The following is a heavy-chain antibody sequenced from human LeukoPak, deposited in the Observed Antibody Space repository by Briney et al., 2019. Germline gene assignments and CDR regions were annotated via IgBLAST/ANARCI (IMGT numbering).Heavy chain of an antibody. CDR2: MNPNSGNT. Sequence: ASVKVSCKASGYTFTSYDINWVRQATGQGLEWMGWMNPNSGNTGYAQKFQGRVTITRNTSISTAYMELSSLRSEDTAVYYCARAPNYYGSGSYFGVYSDYYYYMDVWGKGTTVTVSS. V-gene: IGHV1-8*03. D-gene: IGHD3-10*01. CDR3: ARAPNYYGSGSYFGVYSDYYYYMDV. CDR1: GYTFTSYD. J-gene: IGHJ6*03.